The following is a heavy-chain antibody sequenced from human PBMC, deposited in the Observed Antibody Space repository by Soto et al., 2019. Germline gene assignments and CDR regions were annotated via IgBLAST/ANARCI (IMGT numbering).Heavy chain of an antibody. J-gene: IGHJ4*02. CDR3: AREAW. CDR2: INPDGSEK. CDR1: EVTFSRYW. Sequence: LRLSCVGSEVTFSRYWMSWVRQAPGKGLEWVASINPDGSEKDYVDSVEGRFIISRDNAKKSLSLEMDSLRDEDTAVYYCAREAWWGQGTLVTVSS. V-gene: IGHV3-7*01.